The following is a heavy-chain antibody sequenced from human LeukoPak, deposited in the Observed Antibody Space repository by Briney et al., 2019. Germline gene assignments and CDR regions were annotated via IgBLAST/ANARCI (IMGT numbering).Heavy chain of an antibody. CDR2: INPNSGGT. CDR1: GYTFTGYY. J-gene: IGHJ4*02. V-gene: IGHV1-2*02. CDR3: ARAQPDYYDSSGSFDY. Sequence: GASVKVSCKASGYTFTGYYMHWVRQAPGQGLEWMGWINPNSGGTNYAQKFQGRVTMTRDTPISTAYMELSRLRSDDTAVYYCARAQPDYYDSSGSFDYWGQGTLVTVSS. D-gene: IGHD3-22*01.